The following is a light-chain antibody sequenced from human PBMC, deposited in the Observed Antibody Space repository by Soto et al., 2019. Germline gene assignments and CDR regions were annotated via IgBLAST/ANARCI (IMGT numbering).Light chain of an antibody. V-gene: IGKV3-15*01. CDR2: GAS. CDR1: QSIRSN. J-gene: IGKJ2*01. Sequence: EIVMTQSPATLSVSPGERATLYCKASQSIRSNLAWYQQKPGQPPRLLIYGASTRASGIPARFSGSGSGTEFTLPISGLQPEDFALYYCQQYSIWPPYTFGQGTKLEIK. CDR3: QQYSIWPPYT.